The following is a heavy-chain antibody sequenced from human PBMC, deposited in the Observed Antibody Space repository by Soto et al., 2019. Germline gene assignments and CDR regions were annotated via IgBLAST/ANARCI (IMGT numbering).Heavy chain of an antibody. Sequence: EEQLVESGGGLVQPGGSLRLSCAASGFTLSGHSMDWVRQAPGKGLEWVSYISSSSSTIYYTDAVKGRFTISRDNAKNSLYVLINSLRALDTAVYYCANSAFDTWGQGTMVTVSS. CDR3: ANSAFDT. V-gene: IGHV3-48*01. CDR1: GFTLSGHS. CDR2: ISSSSSTI. J-gene: IGHJ3*02.